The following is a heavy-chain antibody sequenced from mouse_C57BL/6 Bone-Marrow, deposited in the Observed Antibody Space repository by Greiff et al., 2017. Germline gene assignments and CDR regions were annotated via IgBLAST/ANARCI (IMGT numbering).Heavy chain of an antibody. D-gene: IGHD1-1*01. J-gene: IGHJ1*03. V-gene: IGHV1-15*01. CDR3: ARERNYCGSSYNWYFDV. CDR1: GYTFTDYE. Sequence: QVQLKQSGAELVRPGASVTLSCKASGYTFTDYEMHWVKQTPVHGLEWIGAIDPETGGTAYNQKFKGKAILTADKSSSTAYMELRSLTSADSAVYYCARERNYCGSSYNWYFDVWGTGTTVTVSS. CDR2: IDPETGGT.